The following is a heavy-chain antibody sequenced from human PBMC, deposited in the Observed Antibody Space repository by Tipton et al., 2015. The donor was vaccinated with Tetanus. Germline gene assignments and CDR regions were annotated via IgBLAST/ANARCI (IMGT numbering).Heavy chain of an antibody. Sequence: TLSLTCTVSGGSISDYYWSWIRQPAGKGLEWIGRIYISGKTYYNPSLKSRITMSVDASKNHLSLKLPSVTAADTAVYFCARGSRSGWYILDYWGQGTLVTVSS. CDR2: IYISGKT. D-gene: IGHD6-19*01. V-gene: IGHV4-4*07. CDR1: GGSISDYY. CDR3: ARGSRSGWYILDY. J-gene: IGHJ4*02.